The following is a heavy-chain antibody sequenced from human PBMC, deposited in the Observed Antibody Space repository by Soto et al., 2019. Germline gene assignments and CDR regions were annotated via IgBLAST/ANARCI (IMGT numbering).Heavy chain of an antibody. CDR2: ISYDGSNK. J-gene: IGHJ6*02. V-gene: IGHV3-30*03. D-gene: IGHD6-6*01. Sequence: PGGSLRLSCASSGFTFISYGMHWVRQAPGKGLEWVAVISYDGSNKYYADSVKGRFTISRDNSKNTLYLQMNSLRAEDTAVYYCASRGIAARYYYGMDVWGQGTTVTVSS. CDR3: ASRGIAARYYYGMDV. CDR1: GFTFISYG.